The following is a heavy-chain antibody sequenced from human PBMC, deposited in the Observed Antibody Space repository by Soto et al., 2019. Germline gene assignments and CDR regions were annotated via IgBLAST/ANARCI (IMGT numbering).Heavy chain of an antibody. CDR3: AGVGRWYFSLARGKTSQFSPEYYGMDV. J-gene: IGHJ6*02. CDR1: GGSVSSGSYY. D-gene: IGHD6-13*01. Sequence: SETLSLTCTVSGGSVSSGSYYWSWIRQPPGKGLEWIGYIYYSGSTNYNPSLKSRVTISVDTSKNQFSLKLSSVTAADTAVYYFAGVGRWYFSLARGKTSQFSPEYYGMDVWGQGTTVTVSS. CDR2: IYYSGST. V-gene: IGHV4-61*01.